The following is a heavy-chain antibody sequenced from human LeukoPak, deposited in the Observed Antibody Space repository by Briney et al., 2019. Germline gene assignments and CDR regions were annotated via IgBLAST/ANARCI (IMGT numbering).Heavy chain of an antibody. CDR2: IYYSGST. D-gene: IGHD3-9*01. Sequence: SETLSLTCTASGGSISSYYWSWIRQPPGKGVKWIGYIYYSGSTNYNPSLKSRVTISVDTSKNQFSLKLSSVTAADTAVYYCAREGGGDILTGYVSGWGQGTLVTVSS. V-gene: IGHV4-59*01. CDR3: AREGGGDILTGYVSG. J-gene: IGHJ4*02. CDR1: GGSISSYY.